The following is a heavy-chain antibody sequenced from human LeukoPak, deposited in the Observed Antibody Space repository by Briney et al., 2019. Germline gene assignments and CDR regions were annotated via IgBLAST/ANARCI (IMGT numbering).Heavy chain of an antibody. J-gene: IGHJ4*02. CDR1: GGSISSYY. CDR2: IYTSGST. D-gene: IGHD7-27*01. V-gene: IGHV4-4*07. CDR3: ARDRRDWGTFDY. Sequence: SETLSLTCTVSGGSISSYYWSWIRQPAGKGLEWIGRIYTSGSTNYNPPLKGRVTMSVDTSKNQFSLKLSSVTAADTAVYYCARDRRDWGTFDYWGQGTLVTVSS.